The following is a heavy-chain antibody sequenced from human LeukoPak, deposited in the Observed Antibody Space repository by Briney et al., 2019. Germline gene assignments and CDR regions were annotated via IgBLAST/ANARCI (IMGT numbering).Heavy chain of an antibody. CDR3: ARGLNRNDYGDYGY. D-gene: IGHD4-17*01. CDR2: IYYTGST. J-gene: IGHJ4*02. Sequence: SETLSLTCAVSGGSLSSYYWTWIRQPPGKGLEWIGYIYYTGSTSYNPSLKSRVTISVQTSKNQFSLKLSSVTAADTAVYYCARGLNRNDYGDYGYWGQGTLVTVSS. V-gene: IGHV4-59*01. CDR1: GGSLSSYY.